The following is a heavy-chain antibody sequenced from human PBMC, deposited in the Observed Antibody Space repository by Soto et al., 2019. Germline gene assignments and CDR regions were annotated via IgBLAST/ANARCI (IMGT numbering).Heavy chain of an antibody. CDR2: ISYDGSNK. Sequence: QVQLVESGGGVVQPGRYLRLSCAASGFTFSNYPMHWVRQAPGKGLEWVAVISYDGSNKYYADSVKGRFTISRDNSKNTLFLQMNSLRVEDTAVYYCARESPHYFDYWGQGTLFTVSS. CDR3: ARESPHYFDY. V-gene: IGHV3-30-3*01. CDR1: GFTFSNYP. J-gene: IGHJ4*02.